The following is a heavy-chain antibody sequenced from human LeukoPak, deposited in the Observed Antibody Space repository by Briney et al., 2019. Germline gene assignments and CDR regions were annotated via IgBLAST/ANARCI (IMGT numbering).Heavy chain of an antibody. Sequence: PSETLSLTCTVSGGSISSSSYYWGWIRQPPGKGLEWIGSIYYSGSTYYNPSLKSRVTISVDTSKNQFSLKLSSVTAADTAVYYCASPNLYSGYDYYIDYWGQGTLVTVSS. CDR3: ASPNLYSGYDYYIDY. V-gene: IGHV4-39*01. D-gene: IGHD5-12*01. CDR2: IYYSGST. CDR1: GGSISSSSYY. J-gene: IGHJ4*02.